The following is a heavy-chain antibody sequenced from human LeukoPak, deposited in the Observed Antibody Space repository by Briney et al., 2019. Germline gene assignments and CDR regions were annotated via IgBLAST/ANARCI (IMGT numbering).Heavy chain of an antibody. V-gene: IGHV4-4*07. CDR2: IYTSGST. Sequence: SETLSLTCTVSGGSISSYYWSWIRQPAGKGLEWIGRIYTSGSTDYNPSLKSRVTMSVDTSKNQFSLKLSSVTAADTAVYYCARDQFSDWNYYYYMDVWGKGTTVTVSS. J-gene: IGHJ6*03. D-gene: IGHD3/OR15-3a*01. CDR1: GGSISSYY. CDR3: ARDQFSDWNYYYYMDV.